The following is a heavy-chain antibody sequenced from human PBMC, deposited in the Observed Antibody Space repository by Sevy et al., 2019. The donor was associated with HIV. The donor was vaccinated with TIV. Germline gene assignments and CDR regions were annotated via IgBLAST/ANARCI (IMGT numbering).Heavy chain of an antibody. CDR1: GGSISSYY. J-gene: IGHJ6*02. CDR3: ARESYDILPGSRGMDV. CDR2: IYYSGST. Sequence: SETLSLTCTVSGGSISSYYWSWIRQPPGKRLEWIGYIYYSGSTNYNPSLKSRVTISVDTSKNQFSLKLRSVTAADTTVYNSARESYDILPGSRGMDVWGQGTTVTVSS. V-gene: IGHV4-59*01. D-gene: IGHD3-9*01.